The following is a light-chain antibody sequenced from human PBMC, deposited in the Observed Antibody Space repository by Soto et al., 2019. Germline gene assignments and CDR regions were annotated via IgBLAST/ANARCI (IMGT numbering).Light chain of an antibody. CDR1: QDIRND. CDR2: AAS. Sequence: AIQMTQSPSSLSASVGDRVTITCRASQDIRNDLGWYQQKPGQAPNLLLFAASTLQIGVPSRFSGSGSGTYFTLTISSLQPEDFAAYYCPQAYNYPCTFGPGTTVDIQ. J-gene: IGKJ3*01. V-gene: IGKV1-6*01. CDR3: PQAYNYPCT.